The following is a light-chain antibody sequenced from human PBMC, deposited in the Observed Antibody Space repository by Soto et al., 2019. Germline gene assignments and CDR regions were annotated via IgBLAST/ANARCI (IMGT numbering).Light chain of an antibody. V-gene: IGLV3-1*01. CDR3: QAWDSVSDVV. J-gene: IGLJ2*01. CDR2: QDT. Sequence: SYELTQPPSVSVSPGQTASITCSGDKLGDKFTCWYQQKPGQSPVLLIYQDTRRPSGIPERFSGSNSGNTTTLTISGTQAMDEADYYCQAWDSVSDVVFGGGNKVTVL. CDR1: KLGDKF.